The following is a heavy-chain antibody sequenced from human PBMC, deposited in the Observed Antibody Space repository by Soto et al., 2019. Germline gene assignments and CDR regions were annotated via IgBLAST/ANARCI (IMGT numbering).Heavy chain of an antibody. V-gene: IGHV4-59*01. CDR3: ARESPGAGHFDY. CDR1: GGSLSSYY. D-gene: IGHD6-13*01. J-gene: IGHJ4*02. CDR2: IHYSGAT. Sequence: SLTCTVSGGSLSSYYWMWIRQLPGKGLEWMGYIHYSGATNYNPSLRSRVTMSVDTPKNQFSLKLTSVTAADTAVYYCARESPGAGHFDYWGQGALVTVSS.